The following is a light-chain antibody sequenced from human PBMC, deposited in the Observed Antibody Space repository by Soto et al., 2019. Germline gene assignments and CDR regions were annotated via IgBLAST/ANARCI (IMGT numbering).Light chain of an antibody. CDR2: SVS. Sequence: EIVLTQSPGTLSVSPGESATLSCRASQSIAGTSLAWFQQKRGQAPRLLIFSVSIRPPGIPDRFSGSGSGTHFTLTISKLATEDFAVYFCQRYGSSPPATFGGGTKVEI. CDR1: QSIAGTS. CDR3: QRYGSSPPAT. J-gene: IGKJ4*01. V-gene: IGKV3-20*01.